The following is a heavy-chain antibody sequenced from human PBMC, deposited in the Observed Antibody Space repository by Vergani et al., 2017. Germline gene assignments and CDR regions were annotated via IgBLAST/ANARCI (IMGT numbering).Heavy chain of an antibody. Sequence: QVQLQESGPGLVKPSQTLSLTCTVSGGSISSGDYYLCWIRPPPGKGLEWIGYIYYSGSTYYNPSLKSRVTISVDPSKNQFSLKLCSVTAADTAVYYCARVADFWSGPIDYWGQGTLVTVSS. CDR1: GGSISSGDYY. CDR3: ARVADFWSGPIDY. V-gene: IGHV4-30-4*01. D-gene: IGHD3-3*01. CDR2: IYYSGST. J-gene: IGHJ4*02.